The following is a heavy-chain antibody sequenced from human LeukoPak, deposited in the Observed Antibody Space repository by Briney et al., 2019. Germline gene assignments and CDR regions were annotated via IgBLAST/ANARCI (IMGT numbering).Heavy chain of an antibody. CDR2: ISSNGGST. D-gene: IGHD6-19*01. V-gene: IGHV3-64*01. CDR3: ATSGWKGVFDY. J-gene: IGHJ4*02. CDR1: GFTFSSYA. Sequence: PGGSLRLSCAASGFTFSSYAMHWVRQAPGKGLEYVSAISSNGGSTYYANSVKGRFTISRDNSKNTLYLQMGSLRAEDMAVYYCATSGWKGVFDYWGQGTLVTVSS.